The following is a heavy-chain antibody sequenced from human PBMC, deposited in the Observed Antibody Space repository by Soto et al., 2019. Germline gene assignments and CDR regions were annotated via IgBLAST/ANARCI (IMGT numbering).Heavy chain of an antibody. CDR3: AGEPPPYCSGGSCYSYGMDV. V-gene: IGHV3-13*04. J-gene: IGHJ6*02. Sequence: EVQLVESGGGLVQPGGSLRLSCAASGFTFSSYDMHWVRQATGKGLEWVSAIGTAGDTYYPGSVKGRFTISRENAKNSCYLQMNSLRAGDTAVYYCAGEPPPYCSGGSCYSYGMDVWGQGTTVTVSS. CDR1: GFTFSSYD. CDR2: IGTAGDT. D-gene: IGHD2-15*01.